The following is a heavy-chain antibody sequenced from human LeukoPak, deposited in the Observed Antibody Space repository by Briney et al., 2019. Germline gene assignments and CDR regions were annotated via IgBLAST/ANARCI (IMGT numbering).Heavy chain of an antibody. V-gene: IGHV1-24*01. CDR1: GYTLTELS. CDR3: ATVELRYLGGYNWFDP. CDR2: FDPEDGET. Sequence: GASVKVSCKVSGYTLTELSMHWVRQAPGKGLEWMGGFDPEDGETIYAQKFQGRVTMTEDTSTDTAYMELSSLRSEDTAVYYCATVELRYLGGYNWFDPWGQGTLVTVSS. J-gene: IGHJ5*02. D-gene: IGHD1-26*01.